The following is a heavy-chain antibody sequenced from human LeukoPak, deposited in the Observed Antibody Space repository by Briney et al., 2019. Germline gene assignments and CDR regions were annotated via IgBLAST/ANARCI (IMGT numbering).Heavy chain of an antibody. Sequence: PGGSLRLSCAASGFTFSSYGMHWVRQAPGKGLEWVAFIRYDGSNKYYADSVKGRFTISRDNSKNTLYLQMNSLRAEDTAVYYCAKVSNGDYGYYYYYYYMDVWGKGTTVTVSS. V-gene: IGHV3-30*02. CDR3: AKVSNGDYGYYYYYYYMDV. D-gene: IGHD4-17*01. J-gene: IGHJ6*03. CDR2: IRYDGSNK. CDR1: GFTFSSYG.